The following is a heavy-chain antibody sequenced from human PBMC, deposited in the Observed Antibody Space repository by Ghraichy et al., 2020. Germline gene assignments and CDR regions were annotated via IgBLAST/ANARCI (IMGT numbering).Heavy chain of an antibody. CDR2: ISGSGGST. D-gene: IGHD1-1*01. CDR3: AKDRFRNDPNYFDY. J-gene: IGHJ4*02. V-gene: IGHV3-23*01. CDR1: GFTFSSYA. Sequence: GESLNISCAASGFTFSSYAMSWVRQAPGKGLEWVSAISGSGGSTYYADSVKGRFTISRDNSKNTLYLQMNSLRAEDTAVYYCAKDRFRNDPNYFDYWGQGTLVTVSS.